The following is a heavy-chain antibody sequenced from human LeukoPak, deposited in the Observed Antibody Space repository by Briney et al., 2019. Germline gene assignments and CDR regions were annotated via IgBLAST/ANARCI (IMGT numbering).Heavy chain of an antibody. Sequence: GGSLRLSCAASGVTFSSYVMNRVRQAPGKGLEWVSTISGSGGSTFYADSVKGRFTISRDNSKNTLYLQMNGLRAEDMAVYYCAKRSSGWGPFDYWGQGTLVTVSS. CDR1: GVTFSSYV. V-gene: IGHV3-23*01. CDR3: AKRSSGWGPFDY. J-gene: IGHJ4*02. D-gene: IGHD6-19*01. CDR2: ISGSGGST.